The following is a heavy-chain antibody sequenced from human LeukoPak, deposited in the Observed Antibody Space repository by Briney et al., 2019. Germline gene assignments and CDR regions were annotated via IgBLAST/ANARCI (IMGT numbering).Heavy chain of an antibody. Sequence: GESLKISCKGSGYSFTSYWIGWVRQMPGKGLEYMGIIHPGDSDTRYSPSFQGQVTISADKSISTAYLQWSSLKASDTAMYYCASRSNSGYEFFDYWGQGTLVTVSS. CDR1: GYSFTSYW. D-gene: IGHD5-12*01. CDR2: IHPGDSDT. CDR3: ASRSNSGYEFFDY. J-gene: IGHJ4*02. V-gene: IGHV5-51*01.